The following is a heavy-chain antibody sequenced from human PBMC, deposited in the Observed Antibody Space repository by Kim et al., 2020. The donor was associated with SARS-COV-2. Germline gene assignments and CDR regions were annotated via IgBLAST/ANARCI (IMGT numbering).Heavy chain of an antibody. J-gene: IGHJ4*02. CDR2: IKQDGSEK. D-gene: IGHD3-10*01. CDR1: GFTFSSYW. V-gene: IGHV3-7*01. Sequence: GGARRRAGAASGFTFSSYWMSWVRQAPGKGLEWVANIKQDGSEKYYVDSVKGRFTISRDNAKNSLYLQMNSLRAEDTAVYYCARDETFLDYYGSGWIQAFDYWGQGTLVTVSS. CDR3: ARDETFLDYYGSGWIQAFDY.